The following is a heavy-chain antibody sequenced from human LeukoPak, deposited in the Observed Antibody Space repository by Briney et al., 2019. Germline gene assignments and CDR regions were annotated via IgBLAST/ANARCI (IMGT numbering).Heavy chain of an antibody. Sequence: GGSLRLSCAASGFTFSSYSMHWVRQAPGKGLEWVSSITGSSNYIYYADSVKGRFTISRDNAKNSLYLQMNSLRAEDTAVYYCAGDKTTGGWYEFDYWGQGTLVTVSS. CDR1: GFTFSSYS. V-gene: IGHV3-21*04. D-gene: IGHD6-19*01. CDR2: ITGSSNYI. J-gene: IGHJ4*02. CDR3: AGDKTTGGWYEFDY.